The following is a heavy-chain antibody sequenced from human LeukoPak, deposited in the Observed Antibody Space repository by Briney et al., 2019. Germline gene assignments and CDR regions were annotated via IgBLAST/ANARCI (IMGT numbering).Heavy chain of an antibody. CDR2: ISYDGSNK. CDR3: AKGLDWNDLFQPFDY. D-gene: IGHD1-1*01. J-gene: IGHJ4*02. Sequence: GGSLRLSCAVSGFTFSSYGMHWVRQAPGKGLEWVAVISYDGSNKYYADSVKGRFTISRDNSKNTLYLQMNSLRAEDTAVYYCAKGLDWNDLFQPFDYWGQGTLVTVSS. V-gene: IGHV3-30*18. CDR1: GFTFSSYG.